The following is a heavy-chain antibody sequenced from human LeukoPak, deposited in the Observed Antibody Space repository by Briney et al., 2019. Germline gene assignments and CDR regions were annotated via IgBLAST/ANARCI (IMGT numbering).Heavy chain of an antibody. Sequence: GGTLRLSCAASGFTFSKYGMSWVRQAPGKGLEWVSVISGSGGTTYYADSVKGRFSISRDNSKNTLYLQMNSLRAEDTAVYYCARVAAGRLYYFDYWGQGTLVTVSS. CDR3: ARVAAGRLYYFDY. CDR2: ISGSGGTT. J-gene: IGHJ4*02. D-gene: IGHD6-13*01. V-gene: IGHV3-23*01. CDR1: GFTFSKYG.